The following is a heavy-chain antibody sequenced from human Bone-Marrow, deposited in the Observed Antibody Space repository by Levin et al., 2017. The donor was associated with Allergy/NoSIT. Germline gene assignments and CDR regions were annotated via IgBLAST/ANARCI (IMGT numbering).Heavy chain of an antibody. D-gene: IGHD2-2*01. CDR3: AKISVPAAAWGQFDA. Sequence: EASVKVSCKASGYTFTGYYIHWVRQAPGQGLEWIGWITPNSGGTNYAQNFQGRVTMTRDTSISTVYMELRRLRSDDTAIFYCAKISVPAAAWGQFDAWGQGTLVTVSS. CDR1: GYTFTGYY. V-gene: IGHV1-2*02. CDR2: ITPNSGGT. J-gene: IGHJ5*02.